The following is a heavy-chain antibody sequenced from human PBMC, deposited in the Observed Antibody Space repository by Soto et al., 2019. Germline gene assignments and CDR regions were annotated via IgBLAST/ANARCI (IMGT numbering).Heavy chain of an antibody. J-gene: IGHJ4*02. D-gene: IGHD1-1*01. CDR2: ISYDGHVA. V-gene: IGHV3-30*18. CDR1: GFTFSNYG. CDR3: AKEGPITNWYFDY. Sequence: QVQLVESEGGVVQPGRSLRLSCTASGFTFSNYGMHWVRQAPGKGLEWVTVISYDGHVAYYADSVKGRFTSSRDNSKHTLYLQMNSLRTEDTAVYYCAKEGPITNWYFDYWGQGTLVTVSS.